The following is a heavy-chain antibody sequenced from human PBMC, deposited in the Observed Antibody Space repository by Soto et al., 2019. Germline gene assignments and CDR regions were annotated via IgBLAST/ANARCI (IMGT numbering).Heavy chain of an antibody. J-gene: IGHJ6*02. CDR3: AKGQHWSGTSGNCYYYGMDV. D-gene: IGHD2-2*01. Sequence: QVQLVESGGGVVQPGRSLRLSCAASGFTFSTYGMHWVRQAPGKGLEWVAVISYDGKNKYYAQSVKGRLTISRDKSKNTXYXXENSVRVEDTAVYYGAKGQHWSGTSGNCYYYGMDVWGQGTTVAVSS. CDR2: ISYDGKNK. V-gene: IGHV3-30*18. CDR1: GFTFSTYG.